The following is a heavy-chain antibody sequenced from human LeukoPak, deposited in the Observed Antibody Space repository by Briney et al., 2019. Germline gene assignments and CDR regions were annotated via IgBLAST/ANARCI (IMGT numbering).Heavy chain of an antibody. V-gene: IGHV3-23*01. D-gene: IGHD3-10*01. Sequence: PGGSLRLSCAASGFTFSSYAMSWVRQAPGKGLEWVSVISGSGGSTYYADSVKGRFTISRDNSKNTLYLQMNSLRAEDTAVYYCAKYSGSGTYYSLGNCFDYWGQGTLVTVSS. CDR1: GFTFSSYA. CDR3: AKYSGSGTYYSLGNCFDY. J-gene: IGHJ4*02. CDR2: ISGSGGST.